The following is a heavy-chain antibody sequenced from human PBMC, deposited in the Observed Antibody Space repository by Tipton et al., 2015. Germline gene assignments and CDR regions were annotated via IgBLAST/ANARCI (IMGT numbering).Heavy chain of an antibody. V-gene: IGHV4-59*01. D-gene: IGHD5-24*01. CDR2: ISHSGNT. J-gene: IGHJ6*02. CDR3: ARDLEHGMDV. CDR1: GGSFSDYY. Sequence: GLVKPSETLSLTCTVSGGSFSDYYWSWIRQSPGKGLEWIGSISHSGNTYYNPSLKSRVTMSRDTSKNQFSLTLNSVTAADTAVYYCARDLEHGMDVWGQGTTVTVSS.